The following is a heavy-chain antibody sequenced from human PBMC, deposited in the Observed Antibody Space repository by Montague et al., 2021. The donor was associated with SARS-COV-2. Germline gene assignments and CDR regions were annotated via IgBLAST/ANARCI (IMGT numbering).Heavy chain of an antibody. V-gene: IGHV4-34*01. J-gene: IGHJ4*01. CDR2: ADQSGST. CDR1: GGSFRNYY. D-gene: IGHD1-26*01. CDR3: ARGKRVFPSAVLGAYTRTYLDF. Sequence: SETLSLTCAVYGGSFRNYYWSWIRQSPGKGLEWIGEADQSGSTNYNPSLKSRVTISADISKNQFSVKLASATAADTGVYYCARGKRVFPSAVLGAYTRTYLDFWGQGTPVTVSS.